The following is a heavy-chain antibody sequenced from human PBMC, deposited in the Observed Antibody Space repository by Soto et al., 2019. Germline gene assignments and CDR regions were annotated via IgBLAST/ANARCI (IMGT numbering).Heavy chain of an antibody. V-gene: IGHV3-23*01. Sequence: EVQLLESGGDWVQPGGSLRLSCAASGFIFSSYGMSWVRQAPGTGLEWVSAMTGSGGVTYYADSVKGRFTISRDNSNNTLYLQMNTLRAYHTAVYYCARRGGTSGYYSWYYWGQGILVTVSS. CDR1: GFIFSSYG. J-gene: IGHJ4*02. CDR2: MTGSGGVT. CDR3: ARRGGTSGYYSWYY. D-gene: IGHD3-22*01.